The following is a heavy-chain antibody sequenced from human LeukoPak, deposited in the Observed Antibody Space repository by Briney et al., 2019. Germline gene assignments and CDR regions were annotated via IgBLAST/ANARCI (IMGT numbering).Heavy chain of an antibody. CDR2: IYYSGST. CDR1: GGSISSGDYY. D-gene: IGHD3-3*01. V-gene: IGHV4-30-4*01. J-gene: IGHJ6*02. CDR3: ARIPITKRAMDV. Sequence: SETLSLTCTVSGGSISSGDYYWSWIRQPPGKGLEWIGYIYYSGSTYYNPSLKSRVTISVDTSKNQFSLKLSSVTAADTAVYYCARIPITKRAMDVWGQGTTVTVSS.